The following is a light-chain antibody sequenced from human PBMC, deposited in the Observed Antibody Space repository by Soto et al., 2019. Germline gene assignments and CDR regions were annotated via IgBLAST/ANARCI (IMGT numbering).Light chain of an antibody. CDR2: AAS. V-gene: IGKV1-39*01. Sequence: DIQMTQSPSSLSASVGDRVTITCRASQSITNYLNWYQQKPGKVPKLLIHAASGLQSGVPSRFSGSGSETDFTLTISSLQPEDSVTYYCQQSDSTPWTFGQGTKVDIK. J-gene: IGKJ1*01. CDR1: QSITNY. CDR3: QQSDSTPWT.